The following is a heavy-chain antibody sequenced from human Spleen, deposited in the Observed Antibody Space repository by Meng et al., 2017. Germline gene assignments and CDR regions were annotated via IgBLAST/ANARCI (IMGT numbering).Heavy chain of an antibody. V-gene: IGHV1-18*01. CDR1: GGTFSSYT. CDR2: ISGYNGNT. D-gene: IGHD1-26*01. Sequence: QVQRVQSGAEGKKPGSSVKVSCKASGGTFSSYTISWVRQAPGQGLEWMGWISGYNGNTNYAQKFQGRVTMTTDTSTSTVYMELRSLRSDDTAVYYCARVRGWELLDYWGQGTLVTVSS. CDR3: ARVRGWELLDY. J-gene: IGHJ4*02.